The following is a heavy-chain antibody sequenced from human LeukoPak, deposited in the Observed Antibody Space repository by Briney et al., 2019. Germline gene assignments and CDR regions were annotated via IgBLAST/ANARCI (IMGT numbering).Heavy chain of an antibody. Sequence: ASVKVSCKASGYTFTTYSMNWLRQAPGQGLEWMGWINANTGNPTYAQGFTGRFVFTLDTSVSPAYLQISSLKAEDTAVYYCARDAATIIFDHWGQGTLVTVSS. D-gene: IGHD5-24*01. CDR1: GYTFTTYS. V-gene: IGHV7-4-1*02. J-gene: IGHJ4*02. CDR2: INANTGNP. CDR3: ARDAATIIFDH.